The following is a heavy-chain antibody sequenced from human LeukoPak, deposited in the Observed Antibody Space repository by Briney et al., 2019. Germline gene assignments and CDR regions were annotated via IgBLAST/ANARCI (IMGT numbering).Heavy chain of an antibody. CDR2: IYPDDSRT. V-gene: IGHV5-51*01. CDR1: GYRFTKSW. J-gene: IGHJ5*02. CDR3: ARLDSWFDP. Sequence: GESLKISCKGSGYRFTKSWIGWVRQMPGKGLEWLGIIYPDDSRTRYSPSFQGQVTMSVDKSISTAYLQWSSLKASDTAMYYCARLDSWFDPWGQGTLVTVSS.